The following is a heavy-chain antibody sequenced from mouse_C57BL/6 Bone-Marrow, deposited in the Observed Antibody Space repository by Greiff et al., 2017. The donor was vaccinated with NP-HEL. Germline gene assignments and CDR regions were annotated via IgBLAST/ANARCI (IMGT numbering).Heavy chain of an antibody. J-gene: IGHJ2*01. D-gene: IGHD2-10*01. CDR1: GYSFTSYY. V-gene: IGHV1-66*01. Sequence: QVQLQQSGPELVKPGASVKISCKASGYSFTSYYIHWVKPRPGQGLEWIGWIYPGSGNTKYNEKFKGKATLTADTSSIHAYMQLSSLTSEDSAVYYCARSYYGNYDYLDYWGQGTTLTVSS. CDR2: IYPGSGNT. CDR3: ARSYYGNYDYLDY.